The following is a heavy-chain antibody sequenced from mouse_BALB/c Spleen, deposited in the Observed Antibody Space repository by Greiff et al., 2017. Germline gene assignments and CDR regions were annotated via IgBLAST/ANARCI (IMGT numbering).Heavy chain of an antibody. CDR1: GFTFSSYG. CDR2: ISSGGSYT. CDR3: ARQGVGNSFAY. D-gene: IGHD2-1*01. V-gene: IGHV5-6*01. Sequence: EVQVVESGGDLVKPGGSLKLSCAASGFTFSSYGMSWVRQTPDKRLEWVATISSGGSYTYYPDSVKGRFTISRDNAKNTLYLQMSSLKSEDTAMYYCARQGVGNSFAYWGQGTLVTVSA. J-gene: IGHJ3*01.